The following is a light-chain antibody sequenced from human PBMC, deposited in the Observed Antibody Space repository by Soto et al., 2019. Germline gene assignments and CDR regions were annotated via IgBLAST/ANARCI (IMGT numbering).Light chain of an antibody. CDR2: EVS. V-gene: IGLV2-14*01. CDR1: SSDVGGYNY. Sequence: QSALTQPAYVSGSPGQSITISCTGTSSDVGGYNYVSWYQQHPGKAPKLMIYEVSNRPSGVSNRFSGSKSGNTASLTISGLQAEDEADYYCSSYTSSSRGVFGGGTKVTVL. CDR3: SSYTSSSRGV. J-gene: IGLJ2*01.